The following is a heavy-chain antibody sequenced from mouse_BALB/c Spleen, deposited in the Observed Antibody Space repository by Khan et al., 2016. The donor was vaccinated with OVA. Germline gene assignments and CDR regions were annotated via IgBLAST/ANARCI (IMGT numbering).Heavy chain of an antibody. D-gene: IGHD1-1*01. CDR1: GYSITTDYA. CDR2: ISYNGNT. V-gene: IGHV3-2*02. Sequence: EVQLQESGPGLVKPSQSLSLTCTVTGYSITTDYAWNWIRQFPGNKLEWMGFISYNGNTKYNPSLKSRISITRDTSKKQFFLQLKSGTTEDTARYYCARVYGGDFDYWGQGTTLTVSS. CDR3: ARVYGGDFDY. J-gene: IGHJ2*01.